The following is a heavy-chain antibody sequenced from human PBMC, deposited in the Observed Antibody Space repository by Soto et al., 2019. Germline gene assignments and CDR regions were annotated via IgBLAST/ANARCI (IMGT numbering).Heavy chain of an antibody. CDR2: ISAYKGDT. V-gene: IGHV1-18*01. Sequence: QVQLVQSGAEVKKPGASVRVSCKASGYTFTSYGISWVRQAPGQGLEWMGWISAYKGDTKYAQNLQGRVSMTTDTSTSTANMVLRSLRSDDTAVYYCARGGQQLVRGGFDYWGQGTLVTVSS. CDR3: ARGGQQLVRGGFDY. J-gene: IGHJ4*02. CDR1: GYTFTSYG. D-gene: IGHD6-13*01.